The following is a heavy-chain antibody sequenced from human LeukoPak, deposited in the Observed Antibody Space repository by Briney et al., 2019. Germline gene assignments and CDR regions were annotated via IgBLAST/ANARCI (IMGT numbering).Heavy chain of an antibody. Sequence: MTSETLSLTCTVSGDSISSYYWSWIRQPPGKGLEWIGYIYYSGSTNYNPSLKSRVTISVDTSKNQFSLKLTSVTAADTAVYYCARHAGGGFGTIDYWGQGTLVTVSS. D-gene: IGHD3-10*01. V-gene: IGHV4-59*08. J-gene: IGHJ4*02. CDR2: IYYSGST. CDR3: ARHAGGGFGTIDY. CDR1: GDSISSYY.